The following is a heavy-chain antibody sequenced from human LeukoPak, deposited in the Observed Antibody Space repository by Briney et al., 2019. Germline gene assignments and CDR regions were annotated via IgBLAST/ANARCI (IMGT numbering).Heavy chain of an antibody. Sequence: SVTVSCKASAGTFNIHAISWVRQAPGQGLEWRGGSVPIFGRANYAQKFQGRVTITADKSTNTAYMELSSLRSEDTAVYYCARINSSSWPSNWFDPWGQGTLVTVSS. D-gene: IGHD6-13*01. V-gene: IGHV1-69*06. CDR1: AGTFNIHA. CDR3: ARINSSSWPSNWFDP. J-gene: IGHJ5*02. CDR2: SVPIFGRA.